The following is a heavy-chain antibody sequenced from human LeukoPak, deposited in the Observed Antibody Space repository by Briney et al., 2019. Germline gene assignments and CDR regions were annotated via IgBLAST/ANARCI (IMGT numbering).Heavy chain of an antibody. V-gene: IGHV3-30*14. D-gene: IGHD6-19*01. Sequence: GGSLRLSCAASGFTFSSYAMHWVRQAPGKGLEWVAVISYDGSNKYYADSVKGRFTISRDNSKNTLYLQMNSLRAEDTAVYYCARGNSSGGAFDIWGQGTMVTVSS. CDR1: GFTFSSYA. CDR2: ISYDGSNK. CDR3: ARGNSSGGAFDI. J-gene: IGHJ3*02.